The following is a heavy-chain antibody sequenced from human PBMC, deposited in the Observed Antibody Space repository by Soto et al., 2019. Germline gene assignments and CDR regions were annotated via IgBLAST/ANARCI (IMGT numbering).Heavy chain of an antibody. CDR1: GFTLSMSA. V-gene: IGHV3-23*01. D-gene: IGHD3-16*02. CDR3: AKDRGIIVKAGDAFDV. J-gene: IGHJ3*01. Sequence: GGSLRLASASSGFTLSMSAVNWVRQAPGKGLEWVSYISDSGDRTYYADSVKGRFTISRDRSKNTVSLQMDSLRAEDTAVYYCAKDRGIIVKAGDAFDVWGQGTKVTVSS. CDR2: ISDSGDRT.